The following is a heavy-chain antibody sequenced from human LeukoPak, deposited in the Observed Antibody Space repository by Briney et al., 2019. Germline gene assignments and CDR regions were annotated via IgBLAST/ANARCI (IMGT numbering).Heavy chain of an antibody. CDR2: INPSDGST. CDR1: GYTFTDYY. J-gene: IGHJ3*01. V-gene: IGHV1-46*01. CDR3: VTFHRWDAFDF. Sequence: ASVTVSCKASGYTFTDYYMHWVRQAPGQGLEWMGIINPSDGSTNYAQKFQGRVTMTRDTSTSTVYMEVGSLRSEDTAVYYCVTFHRWDAFDFWGQGTLVTVSS. D-gene: IGHD1-20*01.